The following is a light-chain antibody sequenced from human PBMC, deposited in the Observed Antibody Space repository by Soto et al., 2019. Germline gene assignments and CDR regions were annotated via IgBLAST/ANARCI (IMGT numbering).Light chain of an antibody. Sequence: DFVMTQSPDSLAGSLGDRATINCKSSHVVLSNKQNYLAWFQQKPGQPPKLLIYWASTRESGVPDRFSGSGSATDFTLTISSLQAEDVAVYYCQQHHSDPITFGQGTRLEIK. CDR2: WAS. CDR3: QQHHSDPIT. V-gene: IGKV4-1*01. CDR1: HVVLSNKQNY. J-gene: IGKJ5*01.